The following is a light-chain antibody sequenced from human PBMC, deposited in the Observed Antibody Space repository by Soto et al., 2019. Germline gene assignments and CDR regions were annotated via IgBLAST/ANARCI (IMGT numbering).Light chain of an antibody. CDR3: QTWGTGIPWV. CDR2: LNSDGSH. J-gene: IGLJ3*02. CDR1: SGHSSYA. V-gene: IGLV4-69*01. Sequence: QSVLTQSPSASASLGASVKLTCTLSSGHSSYAIAWHQQQPEKGPRYLMKLNSDGSHSKGDGIPDRFSGSSSGAERYLTISSLQSEDEAAYYCQTWGTGIPWVFGGGTQLTVL.